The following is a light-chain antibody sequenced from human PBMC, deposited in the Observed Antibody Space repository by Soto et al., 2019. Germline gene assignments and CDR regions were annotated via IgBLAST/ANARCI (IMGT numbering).Light chain of an antibody. CDR3: QQAHSFPLT. Sequence: DIQMTQSPSSVSASVEDRVTITCRASQDVGSWLAWYQQKPGKAPKLLIYSASSLQSGVPSRFSGSGSGTDFTLTISSPQPEDFATYFCQQAHSFPLTFGGGTKVDIK. CDR1: QDVGSW. V-gene: IGKV1-12*01. CDR2: SAS. J-gene: IGKJ4*01.